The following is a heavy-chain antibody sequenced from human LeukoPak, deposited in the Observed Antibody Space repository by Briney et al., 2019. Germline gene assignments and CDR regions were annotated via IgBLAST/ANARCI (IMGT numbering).Heavy chain of an antibody. V-gene: IGHV4-34*01. Sequence: SETLSLTCAVYGGSFSGYYWSWIRQPPGKGLEWIGEINHSGSTNYNPSLKSRVTISVDTSKNQFSLKLSSVTAADTAVYYCARHNYDYVWGSYRYRGLDYWGQGTLVTVSS. J-gene: IGHJ4*02. D-gene: IGHD3-16*02. CDR2: INHSGST. CDR3: ARHNYDYVWGSYRYRGLDY. CDR1: GGSFSGYY.